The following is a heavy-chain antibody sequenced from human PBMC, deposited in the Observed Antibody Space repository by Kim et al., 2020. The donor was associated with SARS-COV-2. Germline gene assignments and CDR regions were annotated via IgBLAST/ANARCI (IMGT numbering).Heavy chain of an antibody. CDR2: INATNGNT. CDR1: GYTFTSYA. V-gene: IGHV1-3*01. CDR3: ARDGGTYYYDNSFYY. J-gene: IGHJ4*02. Sequence: ASVKVSCKASGYTFTSYAMHWVRQAPGQRLEWMGLINATNGNTKYSQKFQGRVTITRDTSTSTAYMELSSLRSEDTAVYYCARDGGTYYYDNSFYYWGQG. D-gene: IGHD3-22*01.